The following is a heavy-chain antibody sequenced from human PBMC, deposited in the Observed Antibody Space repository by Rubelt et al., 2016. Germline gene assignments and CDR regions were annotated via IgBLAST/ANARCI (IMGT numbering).Heavy chain of an antibody. CDR1: GFTFSSYA. D-gene: IGHD2-8*02. J-gene: IGHJ5*01. V-gene: IGHV3-30*04. CDR2: ISYDGRNK. CDR3: TRRFSTGWYDS. Sequence: GFTFSSYAMHWVRQAPGKGLEWVALISYDGRNKYYTDSLKGRFTISRDNSKNTLYLQMSTLRAEDTAVYYCTRRFSTGWYDSWGQGTLVTVSS.